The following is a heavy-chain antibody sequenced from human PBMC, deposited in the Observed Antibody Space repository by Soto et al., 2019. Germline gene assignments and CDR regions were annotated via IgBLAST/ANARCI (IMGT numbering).Heavy chain of an antibody. CDR2: INSDGST. D-gene: IGHD5-18*01. CDR1: GFLVNSAY. CDR3: ARSGYSFACGY. J-gene: IGHJ4*02. Sequence: EVQLVESGGGLIPPGGSLRLSCAASGFLVNSAYMTGVRQAPGKGLEWLSRINSDGSTLYAESVKGRFTISRDNSKNRLDLQMNSLRAEDTAMYYCARSGYSFACGYWGQGTLVIVTS. V-gene: IGHV3-53*01.